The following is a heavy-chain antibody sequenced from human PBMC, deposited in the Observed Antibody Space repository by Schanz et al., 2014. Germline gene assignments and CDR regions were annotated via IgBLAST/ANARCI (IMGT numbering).Heavy chain of an antibody. V-gene: IGHV1-18*01. J-gene: IGHJ4*02. CDR2: INGYNGHT. CDR1: GYSFINYG. CDR3: ARDFSAYVGNYFDY. D-gene: IGHD5-12*01. Sequence: QVRLVQSGTEVKKPGASVKLSCKASGYSFINYGISWVRQAPGQGLEWMGWINGYNGHTLYAQKFQGRVTMTTDTSTSTSYMELTSLRFDDTAVYYCARDFSAYVGNYFDYWGQGTLVTVSS.